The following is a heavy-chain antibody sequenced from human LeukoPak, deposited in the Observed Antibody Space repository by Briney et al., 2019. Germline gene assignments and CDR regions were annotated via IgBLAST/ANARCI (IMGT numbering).Heavy chain of an antibody. Sequence: QPGRSLRLSCTASGFTFGDYAMSWVCQAPGKGLEWVGFIRSKAYGGTTEYAASVKGRFTISRDDSKSIAYLQMNSLKTEDTAVYYRVRVVTRVIFDYWGQGTLVTVSS. D-gene: IGHD5-18*01. V-gene: IGHV3-49*04. J-gene: IGHJ4*02. CDR2: IRSKAYGGTT. CDR1: GFTFGDYA. CDR3: VRVVTRVIFDY.